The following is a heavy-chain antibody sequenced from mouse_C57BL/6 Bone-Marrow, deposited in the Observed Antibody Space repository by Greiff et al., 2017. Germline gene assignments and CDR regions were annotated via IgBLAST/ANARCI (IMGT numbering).Heavy chain of an antibody. CDR1: GFTFSDSG. Sequence: EVHLVESGGGLVKPGGSLKLSCAASGFTFSDSGMHWVRQAPEKGLEWVAYISSGSSTIYYADTVKGRFTISRDNAKNTLFLQMTSLRSEDTAMYYCARNCYFDYWGQGTTLTVSS. J-gene: IGHJ2*01. V-gene: IGHV5-17*01. CDR2: ISSGSSTI. CDR3: ARNCYFDY. D-gene: IGHD4-1*01.